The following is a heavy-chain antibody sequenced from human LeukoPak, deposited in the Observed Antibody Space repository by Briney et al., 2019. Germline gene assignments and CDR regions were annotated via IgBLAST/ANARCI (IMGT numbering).Heavy chain of an antibody. CDR3: ARPNRRDGYKAPIDY. CDR2: IIPILGIA. V-gene: IGHV1-69*04. J-gene: IGHJ4*02. D-gene: IGHD5-24*01. CDR1: GGTFSSYA. Sequence: SVKVSCKASGGTFSSYAISWVRQAPGQGLEWMGRIIPILGIANYAQKFQGRVTITADKSTSTAYMELSSLRSEDTAVYYCARPNRRDGYKAPIDYWGQGTLVTVSS.